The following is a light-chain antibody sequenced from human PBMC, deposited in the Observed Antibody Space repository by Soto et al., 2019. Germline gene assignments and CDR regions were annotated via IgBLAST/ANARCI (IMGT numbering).Light chain of an antibody. J-gene: IGLJ1*01. Sequence: QSALTQPASVSGSRGQSITISCTGTSSDFAIYNYVSWYQQQPGKAPKLMIYQVTNRPSGVSNHFSGSKSGNTASLTISGLQSEDEADYYCISYTSDDVRYVFGTGTKVTV. CDR1: SSDFAIYNY. CDR2: QVT. V-gene: IGLV2-14*01. CDR3: ISYTSDDVRYV.